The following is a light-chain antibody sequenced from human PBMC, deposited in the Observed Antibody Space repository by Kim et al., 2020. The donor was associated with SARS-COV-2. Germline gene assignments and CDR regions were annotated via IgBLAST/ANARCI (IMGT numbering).Light chain of an antibody. Sequence: GERVNISCSGGSCSLGSKTVNWYQHLPGTTPKLLVHTNNHRPSGVPDRFSGTKSGTTASLAISGLQSDDEADYYCAAWDDSLHGYVFGTGTKVTVL. J-gene: IGLJ1*01. CDR2: TNN. CDR3: AAWDDSLHGYV. V-gene: IGLV1-44*01. CDR1: SCSLGSKT.